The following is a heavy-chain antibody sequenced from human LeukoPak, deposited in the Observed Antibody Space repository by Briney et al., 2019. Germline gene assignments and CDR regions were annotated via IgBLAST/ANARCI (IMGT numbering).Heavy chain of an antibody. D-gene: IGHD6-13*01. V-gene: IGHV3-53*04. CDR3: ARWGIAAAGTFDYYYGMDV. J-gene: IGHJ6*02. CDR1: GFTVSSTY. CDR2: IYSGGST. Sequence: PGGSLRLSCAASGFTVSSTYMSWVRRASGKGLEWVSVIYSGGSTYYADSVKGRLTISRHNSKHTLYLQMDSLRAEDTAVYYCARWGIAAAGTFDYYYGMDVWGQGTTVTVS.